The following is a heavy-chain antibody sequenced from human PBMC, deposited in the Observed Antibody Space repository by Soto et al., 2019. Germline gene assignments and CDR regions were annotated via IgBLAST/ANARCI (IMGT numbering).Heavy chain of an antibody. Sequence: GGALRLSCAASGFTFSSYSMNWVRPAPGEGLEWVSSISSSSSYIYYADSVKGRFTISRDNAKNSLYLQMNSLRAEDTAVYYCARDFQSGSYYVDPAFDYWGQGTLVTVSS. CDR3: ARDFQSGSYYVDPAFDY. CDR1: GFTFSSYS. D-gene: IGHD1-26*01. CDR2: ISSSSSYI. J-gene: IGHJ4*02. V-gene: IGHV3-21*01.